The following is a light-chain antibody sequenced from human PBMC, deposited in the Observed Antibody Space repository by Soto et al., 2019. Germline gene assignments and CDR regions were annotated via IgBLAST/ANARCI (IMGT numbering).Light chain of an antibody. V-gene: IGLV2-11*01. CDR1: SSDVGGYNY. J-gene: IGLJ1*01. CDR2: DVS. CDR3: CSYAGSSYV. Sequence: QSVLTQPLSGSGSPGQSVTISCTGTSSDVGGYNYVSWYQQHPGKAPKLMIYDVSKRPSGVPDRFSGSKSGNTASLTISGLHAEDEANYSCCSYAGSSYVFGTGTKVTVL.